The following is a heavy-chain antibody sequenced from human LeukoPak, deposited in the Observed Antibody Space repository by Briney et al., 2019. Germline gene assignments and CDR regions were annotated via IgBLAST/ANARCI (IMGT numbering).Heavy chain of an antibody. D-gene: IGHD5-24*01. CDR1: GFTFSSYA. CDR2: ISYDGSNK. CDR3: ARDLTREGFDY. Sequence: GGSLRLSCAASGFTFSSYAMHWVRQAPGKGLKWVAVISYDGSNKYYADSVKGRFTISRDNSKNTLYLQMNSLRAEDTAVYYCARDLTREGFDYWGQGTLVTVSS. V-gene: IGHV3-30*04. J-gene: IGHJ4*02.